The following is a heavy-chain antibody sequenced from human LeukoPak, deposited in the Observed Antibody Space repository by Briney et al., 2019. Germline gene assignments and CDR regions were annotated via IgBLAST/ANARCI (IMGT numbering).Heavy chain of an antibody. CDR2: INPSGGST. Sequence: GSSVKVSCKASGGTFSSYAISWVRQAPGQGLEWMGIINPSGGSTKYAQRLQGRVTMTSDTSTSTVYMERSSLRSEDTAVYYCARDDSSGPQVYWGQGTLVTVSS. J-gene: IGHJ4*02. D-gene: IGHD3-22*01. CDR3: ARDDSSGPQVY. V-gene: IGHV1-46*01. CDR1: GGTFSSYA.